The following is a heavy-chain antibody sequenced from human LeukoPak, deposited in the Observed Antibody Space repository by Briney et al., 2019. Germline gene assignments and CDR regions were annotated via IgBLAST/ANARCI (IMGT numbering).Heavy chain of an antibody. CDR1: GFTFSSYS. CDR3: ARDIAPEHWFDP. CDR2: ISSSSSYI. D-gene: IGHD3-16*02. J-gene: IGHJ5*02. V-gene: IGHV3-21*04. Sequence: GGSLRLSCAASGFTFSSYSMNWVRQAPWKGLEWVSSISSSSSYIYYADSVKGRFTISRDNAKNSLYLQMNSLRAEDTAVYYCARDIAPEHWFDPWGQGTLVTVSS.